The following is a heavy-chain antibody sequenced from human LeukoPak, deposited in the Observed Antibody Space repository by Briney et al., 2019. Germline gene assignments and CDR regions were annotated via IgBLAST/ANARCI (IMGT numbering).Heavy chain of an antibody. CDR2: IYSGGST. Sequence: GGSLRLSCAASGFTVSSNYMSWVRQAPGKGLEWVSVIYSGGSTYYADSVKGRFTISRDNSKNTLYLQMNSLRAEDTAVYYCARDRGGRVVAGPYYFDYWGQGTLVTVSS. J-gene: IGHJ4*02. D-gene: IGHD6-19*01. CDR1: GFTVSSNY. V-gene: IGHV3-66*02. CDR3: ARDRGGRVVAGPYYFDY.